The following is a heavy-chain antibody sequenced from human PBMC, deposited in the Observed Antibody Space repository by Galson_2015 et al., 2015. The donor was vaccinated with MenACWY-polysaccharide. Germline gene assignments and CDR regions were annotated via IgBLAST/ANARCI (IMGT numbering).Heavy chain of an antibody. CDR2: INSDGSST. V-gene: IGHV3-74*01. CDR3: ARQPPDYVAW. CDR1: GFTFSSNW. Sequence: SPRLSCAASGFTFSSNWMYWVRQVPGQGLVGVSRINSDGSSTSYADSVKGRFTISRDNAKNTLYLQMNSLRAEDSAVYYCARQPPDYVAWWGQGTLVTVSP. D-gene: IGHD4/OR15-4a*01. J-gene: IGHJ4*02.